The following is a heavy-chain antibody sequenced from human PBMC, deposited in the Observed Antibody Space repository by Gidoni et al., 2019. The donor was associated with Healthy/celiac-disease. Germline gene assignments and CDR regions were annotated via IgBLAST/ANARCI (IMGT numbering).Heavy chain of an antibody. D-gene: IGHD3-3*01. Sequence: EVQLVESGGGLVKPGGSLRLSCAAPGFTFSSYRMNWVRQAPGKGLEWVSSSSSSSSYIYYADSVKGRFTISRDNAKNSLYLQMNSLRAEDTAVYYCARGKRRITIFGVVIGPFDYWGQGTLVTVSS. CDR2: SSSSSSYI. J-gene: IGHJ4*02. CDR1: GFTFSSYR. V-gene: IGHV3-21*01. CDR3: ARGKRRITIFGVVIGPFDY.